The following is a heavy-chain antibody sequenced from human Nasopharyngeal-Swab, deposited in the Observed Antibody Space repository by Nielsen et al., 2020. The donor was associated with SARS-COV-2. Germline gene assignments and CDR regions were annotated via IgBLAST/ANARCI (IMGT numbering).Heavy chain of an antibody. CDR2: INPSGGST. CDR1: GYTFTSYY. V-gene: IGHV1-46*01. D-gene: IGHD6-13*01. Sequence: ASVKVSCKASGYTFTSYYMRWVRQAPGQGLEWMGIINPSGGSTSYAQKFQGRVTMTRDTSTSTVYMELSSLRSEDTAVYYCAREFIAAAGNTHGMDVWGQGTTVTVSS. CDR3: AREFIAAAGNTHGMDV. J-gene: IGHJ6*02.